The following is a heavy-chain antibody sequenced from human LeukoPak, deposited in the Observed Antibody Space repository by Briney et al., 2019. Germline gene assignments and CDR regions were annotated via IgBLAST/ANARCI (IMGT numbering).Heavy chain of an antibody. J-gene: IGHJ4*02. Sequence: GGSLRLSCAASGFTFSNYGMNWVRQAPGKGLEWVSYISSSGSTIYYADSVKGRFTISRDNAKNTLYLQMNSLRAGDTAVYYCAKDPREDSGGYYYFGYFDYWGQGTLVTVSS. D-gene: IGHD3-22*01. CDR2: ISSSGSTI. CDR3: AKDPREDSGGYYYFGYFDY. CDR1: GFTFSNYG. V-gene: IGHV3-48*01.